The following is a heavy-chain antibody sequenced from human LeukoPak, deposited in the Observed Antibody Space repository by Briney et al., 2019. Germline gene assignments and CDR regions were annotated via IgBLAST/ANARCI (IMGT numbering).Heavy chain of an antibody. D-gene: IGHD3-22*01. CDR3: ARAGLSYYDSSGYYSAY. CDR1: GFTFSSYA. Sequence: GGSLRLSCAASGFTFSSYAMHWVRQAPGKGLEWVAVISYDGSNKYYADSVKGRFTISRDNSKNTLYLQMNSLRAEDTAVYYRARAGLSYYDSSGYYSAYWGQGTLVTVSS. J-gene: IGHJ4*02. V-gene: IGHV3-30-3*01. CDR2: ISYDGSNK.